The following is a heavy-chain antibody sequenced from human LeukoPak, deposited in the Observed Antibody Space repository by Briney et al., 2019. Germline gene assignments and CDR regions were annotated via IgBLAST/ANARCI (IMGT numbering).Heavy chain of an antibody. D-gene: IGHD3-10*01. CDR3: ARDGAFHYGSGSYTRYNWFDP. V-gene: IGHV1-69*13. J-gene: IGHJ5*02. CDR2: IIPIFGTA. CDR1: GGTFRSYA. Sequence: SVKVSCKASGGTFRSYAISWVRQAPGQGLEWMGGIIPIFGTANYAQKFQGRVTITADESTSTAYMELSSLRSEDTAVYYCARDGAFHYGSGSYTRYNWFDPWGQGTLVTVSS.